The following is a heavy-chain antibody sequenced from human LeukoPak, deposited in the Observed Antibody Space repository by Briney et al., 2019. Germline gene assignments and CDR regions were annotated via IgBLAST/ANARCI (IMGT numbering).Heavy chain of an antibody. CDR2: ISGDGVSP. J-gene: IGHJ4*02. Sequence: GSLRLSCAASGFTFNNYALTWVRQTPGKGLECVSAISGDGVSPYHADSVRGRFTISRDNSKNTLYLQMNSLRVEDTAVYFCARDPGAFPYFFDCWGQGTLVTVSS. CDR1: GFTFNNYA. D-gene: IGHD4/OR15-4a*01. V-gene: IGHV3-23*01. CDR3: ARDPGAFPYFFDC.